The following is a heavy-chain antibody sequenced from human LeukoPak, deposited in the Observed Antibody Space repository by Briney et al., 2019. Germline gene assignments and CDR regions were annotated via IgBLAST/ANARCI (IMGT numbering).Heavy chain of an antibody. CDR1: GGSISSYY. CDR3: ARAWEYYDYVWGSYRPGDMDV. D-gene: IGHD3-16*02. Sequence: SETLSLTCTVSGGSISSYYWSWIRQSPGKGLEWIGSIYHSGSTYYNPSLKSRVTISVDTSKNQFSLKLSSVTAADTAVYYCARAWEYYDYVWGSYRPGDMDVWGKGTTVTVSS. J-gene: IGHJ6*03. V-gene: IGHV4-38-2*02. CDR2: IYHSGST.